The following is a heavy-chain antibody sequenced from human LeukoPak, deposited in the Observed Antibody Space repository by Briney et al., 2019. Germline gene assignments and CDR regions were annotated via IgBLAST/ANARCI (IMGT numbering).Heavy chain of an antibody. CDR3: ARRTRSYGAFVDY. CDR1: GGSFSGYY. CDR2: INHSGST. D-gene: IGHD4-17*01. V-gene: IGHV4-34*01. J-gene: IGHJ4*02. Sequence: SETLSLTCAVYGGSFSGYYWSWIRQPPGKGLEWIGEINHSGSTNYNPSLKSRVTISVDTSKNQFSLKLSSVTAADTAVYYCARRTRSYGAFVDYWGQGTLVTVSS.